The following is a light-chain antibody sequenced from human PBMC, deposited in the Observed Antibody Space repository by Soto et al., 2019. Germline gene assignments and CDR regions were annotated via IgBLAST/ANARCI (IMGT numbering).Light chain of an antibody. J-gene: IGLJ1*01. Sequence: QSALTQPASVSGSPGQSITISCTGTSSDVGGYDYVSWYQQHPGKAPKLMIYGVNNRPSGVSNRFSGSKSGNTASLTISGLQFEDEADYYCASYTSTAAYVIGTGTQLTVL. CDR3: ASYTSTAAYV. CDR2: GVN. CDR1: SSDVGGYDY. V-gene: IGLV2-14*03.